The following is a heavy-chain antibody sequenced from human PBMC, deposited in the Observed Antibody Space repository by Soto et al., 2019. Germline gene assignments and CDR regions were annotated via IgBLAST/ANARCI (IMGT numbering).Heavy chain of an antibody. Sequence: QLQLQESGPGLVKPSETLSLTCTVSGGSISSSSYYWGWIRQPPGKGLEWIGSIYYSGGTYYNPSLKSRVTISVDTSKNQFSLKLSSVTAAATAVYYCARHRARAPPGYYYGMDVWGQGTTVTVSS. D-gene: IGHD3-10*01. CDR3: ARHRARAPPGYYYGMDV. CDR2: IYYSGGT. CDR1: GGSISSSSYY. V-gene: IGHV4-39*01. J-gene: IGHJ6*02.